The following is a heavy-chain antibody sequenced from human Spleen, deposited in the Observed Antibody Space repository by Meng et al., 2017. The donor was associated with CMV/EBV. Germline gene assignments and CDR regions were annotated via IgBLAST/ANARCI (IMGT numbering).Heavy chain of an antibody. J-gene: IGHJ4*02. D-gene: IGHD5-18*01. CDR3: VREGFGYSYGF. Sequence: AACGCNFSSYDMSWVRQTPGKGLVWVSRVNGDGSNTDYADSVKGRFTISRANAKNTLYLQMNSLRAEDTAVYYCVREGFGYSYGFWGQGTLVTVSS. CDR2: VNGDGSNT. CDR1: GCNFSSYD. V-gene: IGHV3-74*01.